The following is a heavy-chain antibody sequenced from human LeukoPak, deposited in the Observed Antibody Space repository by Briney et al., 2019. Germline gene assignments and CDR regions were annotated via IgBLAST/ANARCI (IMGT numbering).Heavy chain of an antibody. V-gene: IGHV1-69*01. Sequence: ASVKVSCKASGGTFSSYAISWVRQAPGQGPEWMGGIIPIFGTANYAQKFQGRVTITADESTSTAYMELRSLRSEDTAVYYCASYDSSGYSHRYWGQGTLVTVSS. J-gene: IGHJ4*02. CDR2: IIPIFGTA. D-gene: IGHD3-22*01. CDR1: GGTFSSYA. CDR3: ASYDSSGYSHRY.